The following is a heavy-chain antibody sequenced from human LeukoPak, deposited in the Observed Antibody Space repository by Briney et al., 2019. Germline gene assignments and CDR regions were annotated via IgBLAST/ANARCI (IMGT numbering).Heavy chain of an antibody. J-gene: IGHJ4*02. CDR1: GFTVSSNY. CDR2: IYSGGST. CDR3: ARDRYGEPFDY. Sequence: PTGGSLRLSCAASGFTVSSNYMSWVRQAPGKGLEWVSVIYSGGSTYYADSVKGRFTISRDNSKNTLYLQTNSLRAEDTAVYYCARDRYGEPFDYWGQGTLVIVSS. D-gene: IGHD4-17*01. V-gene: IGHV3-66*01.